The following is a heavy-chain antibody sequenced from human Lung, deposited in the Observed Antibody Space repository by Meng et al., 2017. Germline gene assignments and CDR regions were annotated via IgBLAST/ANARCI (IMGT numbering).Heavy chain of an antibody. Sequence: QVQLQQWGAGELKPSETLSPTCAGYVGSFSGYQWNWIRQSPGKGLEWIGDINHRGRTNYHPSLKSRVTISVDTSKSQFSLKLSSVTAADTAVYYCARDQGGAGGYWGQGTLVTVSS. D-gene: IGHD2-15*01. J-gene: IGHJ4*02. V-gene: IGHV4-34*01. CDR1: VGSFSGYQ. CDR3: ARDQGGAGGY. CDR2: INHRGRT.